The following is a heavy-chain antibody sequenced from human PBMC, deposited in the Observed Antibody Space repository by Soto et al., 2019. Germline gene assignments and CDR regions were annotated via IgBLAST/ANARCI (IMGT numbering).Heavy chain of an antibody. CDR3: ARAHCGDYGYGMDV. J-gene: IGHJ6*02. V-gene: IGHV4-30-2*01. D-gene: IGHD4-17*01. CDR2: IYHSGYT. CDR1: GGFISSGGYS. Sequence: QLQLRESGSGLVKPSHTLSLTCAVSGGFISSGGYSWSWIRQPPGKGLEWIGYIYHSGYTYCNPSLKGRVTISVDRSKNQFSLKLSSVTAADTAVYYCARAHCGDYGYGMDVWGPGTTVTVSS.